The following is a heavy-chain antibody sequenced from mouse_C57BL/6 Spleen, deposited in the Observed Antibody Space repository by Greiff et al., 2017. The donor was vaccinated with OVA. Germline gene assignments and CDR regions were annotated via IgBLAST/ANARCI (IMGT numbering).Heavy chain of an antibody. Sequence: VQLQQPGAELVKPGASVKMSCKASGYTFTSYWITWVKQRPGQGLEWIGDIYPGSGSTNYNEKFKSKATLTVDTSSSTAYMQLSSLTSEDSAVYYCARGYGSPLAWFAYWGQGTLVTVSA. D-gene: IGHD1-1*01. V-gene: IGHV1-55*01. CDR2: IYPGSGST. CDR3: ARGYGSPLAWFAY. J-gene: IGHJ3*01. CDR1: GYTFTSYW.